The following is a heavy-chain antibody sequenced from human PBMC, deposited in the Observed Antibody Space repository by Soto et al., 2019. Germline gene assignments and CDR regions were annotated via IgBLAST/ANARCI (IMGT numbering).Heavy chain of an antibody. CDR1: GGTFSSYA. CDR2: IIPIFGTA. V-gene: IGHV1-69*13. J-gene: IGHJ4*02. D-gene: IGHD2-15*01. CDR3: ARDRWDCSGGSCRYYFDY. Sequence: SVKVSCKASGGTFSSYAISWVRQAPGQGLEWMGGIIPIFGTANYAQKFQGRVTITADESTSTAYMELSSLRSEDTAVYYCARDRWDCSGGSCRYYFDYWGQGTLVTVSS.